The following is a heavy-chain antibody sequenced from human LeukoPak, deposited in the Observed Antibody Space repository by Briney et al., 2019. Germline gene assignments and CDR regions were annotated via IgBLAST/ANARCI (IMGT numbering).Heavy chain of an antibody. V-gene: IGHV1-8*02. CDR2: MNPNSGNT. Sequence: ASVKVSCKASGYTFTSYYMHWVRQAPGQGLEWMGWMNPNSGNTGYAQKFQGRVTMTRNTSISTAYMELSSLRSEDTAVYYCARGQYSSSWFRGAFDIWGQGTMVTVSS. J-gene: IGHJ3*02. CDR3: ARGQYSSSWFRGAFDI. D-gene: IGHD6-13*01. CDR1: GYTFTSYY.